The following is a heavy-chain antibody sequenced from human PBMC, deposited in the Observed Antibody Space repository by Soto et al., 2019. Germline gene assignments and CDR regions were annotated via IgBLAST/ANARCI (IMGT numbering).Heavy chain of an antibody. Sequence: ASVKVSCKASGYTFTSYGISWVRQAPGQEFEWMGWMNPNNGNTAYAQKFQGRVTMTRDTSKSTAFMELSSLTSEDTAVYYCARGPRNWGVDYWGQGTLVTVSS. D-gene: IGHD7-27*01. CDR3: ARGPRNWGVDY. CDR2: MNPNNGNT. V-gene: IGHV1-8*02. CDR1: GYTFTSYG. J-gene: IGHJ4*02.